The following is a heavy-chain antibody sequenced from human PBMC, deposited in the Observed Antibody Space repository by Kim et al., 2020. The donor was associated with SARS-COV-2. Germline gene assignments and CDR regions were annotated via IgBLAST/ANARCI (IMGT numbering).Heavy chain of an antibody. D-gene: IGHD6-13*01. V-gene: IGHV3-33*01. CDR3: ARDPLLSIAAAGDAFDI. J-gene: IGHJ3*02. Sequence: GGSLRLSCAASGFTFSSYGMHWVRQAPGKGLEWVAVIWYDGSNKYYADSVKGRFTISRDNSKNTLYLQMNSLRAEDTAVYYCARDPLLSIAAAGDAFDIWGQGTMVTVPS. CDR2: IWYDGSNK. CDR1: GFTFSSYG.